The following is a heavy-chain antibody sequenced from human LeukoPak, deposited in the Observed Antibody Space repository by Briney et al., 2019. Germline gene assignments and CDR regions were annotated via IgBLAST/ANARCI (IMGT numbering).Heavy chain of an antibody. V-gene: IGHV4-34*01. CDR2: INHSGST. Sequence: SETLSLSCAVYGGSFSGYYWSWIRQPPGKGLEWIGEINHSGSTNYNPSLKSRVTISVDTSKNQFSLKLSSVTAADTTVYYCARGLPTGTASDYWGQGTLVTVSS. D-gene: IGHD1-1*01. CDR3: ARGLPTGTASDY. CDR1: GGSFSGYY. J-gene: IGHJ4*02.